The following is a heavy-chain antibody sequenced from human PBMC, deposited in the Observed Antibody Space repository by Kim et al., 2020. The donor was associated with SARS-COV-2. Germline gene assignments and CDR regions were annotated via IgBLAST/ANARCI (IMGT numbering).Heavy chain of an antibody. CDR3: ARDLGRWFGELSHNWFDP. D-gene: IGHD3-10*01. Sequence: KGRFTISRDNSKNTLYLQMNSLRAEDTAVYYCARDLGRWFGELSHNWFDPWGQGTLVTVSS. V-gene: IGHV3-30*01. J-gene: IGHJ5*02.